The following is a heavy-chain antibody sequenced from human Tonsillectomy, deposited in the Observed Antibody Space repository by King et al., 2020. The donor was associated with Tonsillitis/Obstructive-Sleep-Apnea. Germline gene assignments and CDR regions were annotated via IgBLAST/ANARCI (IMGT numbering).Heavy chain of an antibody. Sequence: VQLVESGGGLVQPGGSLRLSCAASGFTFSSYEMNWVRQAPGKGLEWVSYISSSASTIYYADSVKGRFSISRDNAKNSLYLQMNSLRAEDTAVYYCARGVAYSGSVLAGASFVYWGQGTLVTVSS. V-gene: IGHV3-48*03. J-gene: IGHJ4*02. CDR1: GFTFSSYE. CDR2: ISSSASTI. D-gene: IGHD1-26*01. CDR3: ARGVAYSGSVLAGASFVY.